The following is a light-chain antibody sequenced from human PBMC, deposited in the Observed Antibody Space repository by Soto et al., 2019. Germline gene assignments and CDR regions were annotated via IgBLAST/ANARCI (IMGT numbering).Light chain of an antibody. Sequence: ALTQPASVSGSPGQSITISCTGTSSDVGGYNYVSWYQQYPGKAPKLMIYDVSNRPSGVSNRFSGSKSGNTASLTISGLQAEDEADYYCSSYTSSSAVVFGEGTKLTVL. J-gene: IGLJ3*02. CDR3: SSYTSSSAVV. CDR1: SSDVGGYNY. V-gene: IGLV2-14*01. CDR2: DVS.